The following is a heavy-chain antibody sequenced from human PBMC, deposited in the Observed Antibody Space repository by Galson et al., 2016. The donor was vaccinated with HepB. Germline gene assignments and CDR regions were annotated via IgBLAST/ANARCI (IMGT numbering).Heavy chain of an antibody. CDR2: ISSDGTGT. V-gene: IGHV3-74*01. J-gene: IGHJ4*02. CDR1: EFTFSTYW. CDR3: VTGGWDTSSWYVRPYFDF. D-gene: IGHD6-13*01. Sequence: SLRLSSAASEFTFSTYWMHWVRQVPGKGLVWVSGISSDGTGTQSADSVKGRFTISRDNAKSTVDLQMDSLRVEDAAVYHCVTGGWDTSSWYVRPYFDFWGQGTVVTVAS.